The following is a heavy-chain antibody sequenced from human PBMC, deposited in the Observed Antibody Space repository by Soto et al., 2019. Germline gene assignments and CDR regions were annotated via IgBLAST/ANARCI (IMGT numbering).Heavy chain of an antibody. J-gene: IGHJ6*02. D-gene: IGHD6-19*01. V-gene: IGHV4-4*02. Sequence: SEDLALTCAVSGGSISSSNWWSWVRQPPGKGLEGIGESYHSGSTNYNPSLKSRGTIAVDKSKNQVSLKLSSVTAADTAVYYCARAGDISGWYNYYYGMDVWGQGTTVTAS. CDR2: SYHSGST. CDR1: GGSISSSNW. CDR3: ARAGDISGWYNYYYGMDV.